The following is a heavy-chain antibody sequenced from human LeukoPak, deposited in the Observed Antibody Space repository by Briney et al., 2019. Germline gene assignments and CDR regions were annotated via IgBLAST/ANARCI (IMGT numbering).Heavy chain of an antibody. V-gene: IGHV3-15*01. CDR2: IKRIIDGGTT. J-gene: IGHJ4*02. CDR3: AAQGGSGDLRY. D-gene: IGHD4-17*01. CDR1: GFTFSNTW. Sequence: GGSLRLSCAVSGFTFSNTWMNWVRQAPGKGLEWAGRIKRIIDGGTTDYAAPVKGRFTVSRDDSINTLYLQMSSLKTEDTAVYYCAAQGGSGDLRYWGQGTLVTVSS.